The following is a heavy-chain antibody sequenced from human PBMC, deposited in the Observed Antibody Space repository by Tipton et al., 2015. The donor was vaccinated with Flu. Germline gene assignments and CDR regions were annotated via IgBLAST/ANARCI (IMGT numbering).Heavy chain of an antibody. CDR3: ARGGGEVGDGALDI. Sequence: LRLSCTVTGGTMRSNYWSWIRQPPGTGLQWLGYVYYTGTTKYHPSVESRAAITLDTSNNRFSLQLTSVTAADTAIYFCARGGGEVGDGALDIWGQGTVVAVSS. J-gene: IGHJ3*02. CDR2: VYYTGTT. CDR1: GGTMRSNY. V-gene: IGHV4-59*01. D-gene: IGHD3-10*01.